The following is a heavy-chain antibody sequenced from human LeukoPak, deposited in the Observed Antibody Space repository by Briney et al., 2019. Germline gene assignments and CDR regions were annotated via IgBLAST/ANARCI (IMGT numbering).Heavy chain of an antibody. CDR1: GYSISSGYY. V-gene: IGHV4-38-2*02. J-gene: IGHJ4*02. CDR2: INYSGST. Sequence: PSETLSLTCTVSGYSISSGYYWAWMRQPPGKGLEWIGSINYSGSTYYNPSLKSRVTVSVDTSKNQVSLRLSSVTAADTAVYYCARVCGSGRCLDYWGQGTLVTVSS. CDR3: ARVCGSGRCLDY. D-gene: IGHD2-15*01.